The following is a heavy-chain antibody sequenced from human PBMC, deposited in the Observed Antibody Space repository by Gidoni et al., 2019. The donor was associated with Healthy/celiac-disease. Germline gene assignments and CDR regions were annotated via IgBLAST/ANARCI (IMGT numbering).Heavy chain of an antibody. Sequence: GLEWIGEINHSGSTNYNPSLKSRVTISVDTSKNQFSLKLSSVTAADTAVYYCARGRRDIVVVPAARGYYYYGMDVWGQGTTVTVSS. J-gene: IGHJ6*02. D-gene: IGHD2-2*01. CDR2: INHSGST. CDR3: ARGRRDIVVVPAARGYYYYGMDV. V-gene: IGHV4-34*01.